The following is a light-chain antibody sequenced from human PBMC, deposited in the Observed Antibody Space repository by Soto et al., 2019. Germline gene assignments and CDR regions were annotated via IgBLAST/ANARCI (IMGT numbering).Light chain of an antibody. CDR3: QQHGTSPIT. J-gene: IGKJ5*01. Sequence: EIVMTQSPATLSVSPGERATLSCRASQSVSSYLAWYQQKPGQAPRLLIYGASSRATGIPDRFSGSGSGTDFTLTISRLEPEDVAVYYCQQHGTSPITLGQGTRLEI. CDR1: QSVSSY. CDR2: GAS. V-gene: IGKV3-20*01.